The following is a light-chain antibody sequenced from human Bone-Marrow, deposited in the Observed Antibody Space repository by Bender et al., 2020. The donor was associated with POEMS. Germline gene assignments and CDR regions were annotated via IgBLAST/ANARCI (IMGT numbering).Light chain of an antibody. CDR1: NSNIGTNA. CDR3: AAWDAGLSGRV. J-gene: IGLJ3*02. V-gene: IGLV1-44*01. CDR2: SDN. Sequence: QSVLTQPPSASWTPGQRVTISCSGSNSNIGTNAVNWYQQFPGTDPNHLIYSDNQRPSGVPDRFYAFKSGTSASLAVSGVQSEDEADYYCAAWDAGLSGRVFGGGTKLTVL.